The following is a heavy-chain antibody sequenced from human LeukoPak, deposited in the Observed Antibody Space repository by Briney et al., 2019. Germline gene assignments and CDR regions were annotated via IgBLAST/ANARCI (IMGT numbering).Heavy chain of an antibody. CDR2: IYPGDSDS. D-gene: IGHD6-19*01. Sequence: GESLKISCKGSGYSFTSNWIAWVRQMPGKGLEWMGIIYPGDSDSRYSPSFQGQVTISADKSVSTAYLQWSSLRASDTAIYYCARASTDNAGWHRGSFDYWGQGTLVTVSS. CDR3: ARASTDNAGWHRGSFDY. V-gene: IGHV5-51*01. CDR1: GYSFTSNW. J-gene: IGHJ4*02.